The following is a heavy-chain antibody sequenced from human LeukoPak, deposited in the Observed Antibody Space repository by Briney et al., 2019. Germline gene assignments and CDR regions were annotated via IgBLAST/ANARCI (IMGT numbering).Heavy chain of an antibody. J-gene: IGHJ5*02. Sequence: PSETLSLTCTVSGGSISSSSYYWGWIRQPPGKGLEWIGSIYYSGSTYYNPSLKSRVTISVDTSKNQFSLKLSSVTAADTAVYYCARQYRGASGGWFDPWGQGTLVTVSS. D-gene: IGHD3-10*01. CDR2: IYYSGST. CDR1: GGSISSSSYY. V-gene: IGHV4-39*01. CDR3: ARQYRGASGGWFDP.